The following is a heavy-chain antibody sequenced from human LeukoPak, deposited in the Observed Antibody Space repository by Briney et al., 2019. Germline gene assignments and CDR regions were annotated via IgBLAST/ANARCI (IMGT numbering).Heavy chain of an antibody. V-gene: IGHV1-18*01. D-gene: IGHD3-9*01. J-gene: IGHJ6*02. CDR3: ASTDILTGYGMDV. Sequence: ASVKVSCKASGYTFTSYGISWVRQAPGQGLEWMGWIGAYNGNTNYAQKLQGRVTMTTDTSTSTAYMELRSLRSDDTAVYYCASTDILTGYGMDVWGQGTTVTVSS. CDR1: GYTFTSYG. CDR2: IGAYNGNT.